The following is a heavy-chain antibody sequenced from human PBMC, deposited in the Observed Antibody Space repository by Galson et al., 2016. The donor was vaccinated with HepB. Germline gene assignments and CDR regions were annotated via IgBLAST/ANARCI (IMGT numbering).Heavy chain of an antibody. CDR2: ISFDGTKQ. V-gene: IGHV3-30*03. CDR3: ARDYSFSSNWPGY. CDR1: GFALGSYG. J-gene: IGHJ4*02. D-gene: IGHD7-27*01. Sequence: SLRLSCAVSGFALGSYGMHWIRQVPGKGLEWVADISFDGTKQHYGDSVKGRFTISRDSSRVYLQLSSLSPVDTGRYFCARDYSFSSNWPGYWGQGTLVIVSP.